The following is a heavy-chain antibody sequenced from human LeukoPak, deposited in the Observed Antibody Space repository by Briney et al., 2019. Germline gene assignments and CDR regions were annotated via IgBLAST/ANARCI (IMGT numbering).Heavy chain of an antibody. Sequence: GGSLRLSCAASGFTFSSYSMNWVRQAPGKGLEWVSSISSSSSYIYYADSVKGRFTISRDNAKNSLYLQMNSLGAEDTAVYYCARSGRYCSGGNCYSGAFDIWGQGTMVTVSS. D-gene: IGHD2-15*01. CDR2: ISSSSSYI. J-gene: IGHJ3*02. V-gene: IGHV3-21*01. CDR3: ARSGRYCSGGNCYSGAFDI. CDR1: GFTFSSYS.